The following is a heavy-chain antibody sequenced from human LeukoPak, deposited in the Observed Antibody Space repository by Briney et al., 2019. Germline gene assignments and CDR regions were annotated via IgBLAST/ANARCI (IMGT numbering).Heavy chain of an antibody. CDR3: ARDRYRYDIVVALY. V-gene: IGHV3-30-3*01. Sequence: PGRSLRLSCAASGFTFSSYAMHWVRQAPGKGLEWVAVISYDGSNKYYADSVKGRFTISRDNSKNTLYLQMNSLRAEDTAVYYCARDRYRYDIVVALYWGQGTLVTVSS. D-gene: IGHD2-2*01. CDR2: ISYDGSNK. J-gene: IGHJ4*02. CDR1: GFTFSSYA.